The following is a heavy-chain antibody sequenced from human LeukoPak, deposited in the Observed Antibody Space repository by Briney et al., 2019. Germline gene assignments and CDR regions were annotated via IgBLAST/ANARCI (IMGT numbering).Heavy chain of an antibody. V-gene: IGHV1-3*01. J-gene: IGHJ5*02. D-gene: IGHD4-17*01. CDR1: GYKFTTYT. CDR2: INAGNGNT. Sequence: ASVKVSCKASGYKFTTYTIHWVRQAPGQRLEWMGWINAGNGNTKYSQKFQDRVTITRDTSARTAYMELSSLRSEDTAVYYCTRESYGDYREWFDPWGQGTLVTVSS. CDR3: TRESYGDYREWFDP.